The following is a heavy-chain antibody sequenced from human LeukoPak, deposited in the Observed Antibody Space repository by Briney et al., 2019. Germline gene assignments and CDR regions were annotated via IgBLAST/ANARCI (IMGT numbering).Heavy chain of an antibody. CDR2: IRPDGHNK. CDR3: AKEGAASWDVDV. D-gene: IGHD3-3*02. Sequence: PGGSLRLSCAASGFISIGYGTHWVRQAPGKGPEWVAFIRPDGHNKYYADSVKVRFMISRDNSKNTVDLQMNSLRGDDTAMYYCAKEGAASWDVDVWGKGTTVTVSS. J-gene: IGHJ6*04. CDR1: GFISIGYG. V-gene: IGHV3-30*02.